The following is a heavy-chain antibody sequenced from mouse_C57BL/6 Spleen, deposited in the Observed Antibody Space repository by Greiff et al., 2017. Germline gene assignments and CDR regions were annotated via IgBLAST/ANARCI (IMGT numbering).Heavy chain of an antibody. CDR2: IDPSDSYT. V-gene: IGHV1-69*01. Sequence: QVQLQQPGAELVMPGASVKLSCKASGYTFTSYWMHWVKQRPGQGLEWIGEIDPSDSYTNSNQKFKGKSTLTVDKSSSTAYMQRSSLTSEDSAVDYGARAHYYGSSYNFDYWGQGTTLTVSS. J-gene: IGHJ2*01. D-gene: IGHD1-1*01. CDR1: GYTFTSYW. CDR3: ARAHYYGSSYNFDY.